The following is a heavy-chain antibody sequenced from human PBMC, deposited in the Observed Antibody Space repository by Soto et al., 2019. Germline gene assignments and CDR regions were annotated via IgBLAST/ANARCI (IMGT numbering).Heavy chain of an antibody. V-gene: IGHV3-23*01. CDR1: GFTFSSSA. J-gene: IGHJ6*02. D-gene: IGHD4-4*01. CDR3: AKDDYSNSYYYGMDV. Sequence: GGSLRLSCAASGFTFSSSAISWVRQAPGKGLEWVSGISGGGVSTYYADSVKGRFTISRDNSKNTLYLQMNSLRGADTAVYYCAKDDYSNSYYYGMDVWGQGTMVTVSS. CDR2: ISGGGVST.